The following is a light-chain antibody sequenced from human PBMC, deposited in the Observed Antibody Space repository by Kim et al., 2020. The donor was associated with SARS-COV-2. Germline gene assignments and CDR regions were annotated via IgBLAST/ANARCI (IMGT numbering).Light chain of an antibody. V-gene: IGLV2-14*03. CDR2: DVS. J-gene: IGLJ3*02. CDR3: TSYTSNNTWV. Sequence: QSALTQPASVSGSPGQSITISCTGTSSDVGRYNYVSWYQQHPGKAPKLMIYDVSKRPSGFSNRFSGSKSGNTASLTISGLQAEDEADYYCTSYTSNNTWVFGGGTQLTVL. CDR1: SSDVGRYNY.